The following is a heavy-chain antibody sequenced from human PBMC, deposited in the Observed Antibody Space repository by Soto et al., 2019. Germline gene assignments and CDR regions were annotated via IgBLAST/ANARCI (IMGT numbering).Heavy chain of an antibody. D-gene: IGHD3-9*01. CDR1: GFAFSSYA. J-gene: IGHJ6*02. V-gene: IGHV3-23*01. CDR2: ISATGDTI. Sequence: GGSLRLSCAASGFAFSSYAMTWLRQSPGKGLEWVSVISATGDTIYYADSVEGRFTISRDNSNSTLFLQMDRLTADDTAVYFCAKDAYYDLSTGTGYYYYGLDVWGQGTTVTVSS. CDR3: AKDAYYDLSTGTGYYYYGLDV.